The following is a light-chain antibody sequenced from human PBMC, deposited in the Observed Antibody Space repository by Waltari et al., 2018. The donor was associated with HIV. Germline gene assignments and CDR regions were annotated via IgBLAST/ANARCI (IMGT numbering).Light chain of an antibody. V-gene: IGLV1-47*01. CDR1: SSHIGSNY. CDR3: AAWDDSLSGLHWV. Sequence: QSVLTQPPSASGTPGPRVTISCSGSSSHIGSNYVYWYQQLPGTAPKLLIYRNNQRPSGVPDRFSGSKSGTSASLAISGLRSEDEADYYCAAWDDSLSGLHWVFGGGTKLTVL. CDR2: RNN. J-gene: IGLJ3*02.